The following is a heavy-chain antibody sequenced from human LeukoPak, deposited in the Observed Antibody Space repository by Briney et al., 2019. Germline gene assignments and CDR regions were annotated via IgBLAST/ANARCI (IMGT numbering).Heavy chain of an antibody. CDR2: IYANGAT. CDR1: GGSVSSSDC. V-gene: IGHV4-4*02. D-gene: IGHD4-23*01. Sequence: PSETLSLTCAVSGGSVSSSDCWTWGREPPGKGLEWSVGIYANGATNYNPSLKSRVTISIDKSRNQFSLKMTSVTDADTVVYYCARNRGKSDLNNWGQGTLVTVSS. CDR3: ARNRGKSDLNN. J-gene: IGHJ4*02.